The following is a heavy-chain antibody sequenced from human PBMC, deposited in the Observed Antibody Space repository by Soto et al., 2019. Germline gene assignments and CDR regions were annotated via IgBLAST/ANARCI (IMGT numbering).Heavy chain of an antibody. CDR1: DGSITPNY. CDR3: ARLGAYYQALDS. CDR2: VYYAGTT. D-gene: IGHD3-22*01. J-gene: IGHJ4*02. V-gene: IGHV4-59*08. Sequence: SETLSLTCSVSDGSITPNYYTWVRQPPGKGLEWIGYVYYAGTTTYNPSLKSRVSISIDTSKNEVSLKLSSVTAADTAVYYCARLGAYYQALDSWGQGTLVTVSS.